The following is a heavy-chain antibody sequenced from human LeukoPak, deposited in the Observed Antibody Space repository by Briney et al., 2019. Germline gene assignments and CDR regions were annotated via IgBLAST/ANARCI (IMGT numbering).Heavy chain of an antibody. D-gene: IGHD2-8*01. Sequence: GGSLRLYCAASGFTVSDSYMTWARQAPGKGLDWVSVIYSGAGSYYADSVKGRFTISRDNSKNTVYLQMNSLRDEDTAIYYCAKGGNGALDYWGRGTLVTVSS. V-gene: IGHV3-53*01. J-gene: IGHJ4*02. CDR1: GFTVSDSY. CDR2: IYSGAGS. CDR3: AKGGNGALDY.